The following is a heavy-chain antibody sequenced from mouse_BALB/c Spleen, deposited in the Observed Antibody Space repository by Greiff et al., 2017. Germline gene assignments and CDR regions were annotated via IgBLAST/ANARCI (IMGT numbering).Heavy chain of an antibody. J-gene: IGHJ4*01. D-gene: IGHD2-1*01. CDR3: ARWGGNYGGYAMDY. CDR1: GYTFTDYA. CDR2: ISTYYGDA. Sequence: QVHVKQSGAELVRPGVSVKISCKGSGYTFTDYAMHWVKQSHAKSLEWIGVISTYYGDASYNQKFKGKATMTVDKSSSTAYMELARLTSEDSAIYYCARWGGNYGGYAMDYWGQGTSVTVSS. V-gene: IGHV1S137*01.